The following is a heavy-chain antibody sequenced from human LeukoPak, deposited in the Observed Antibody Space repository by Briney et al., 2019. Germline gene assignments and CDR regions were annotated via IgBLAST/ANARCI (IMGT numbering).Heavy chain of an antibody. Sequence: SVKVSCKASGGTFSSYAISWVRQAPGQGLEWMGRIIPIFGTANYAQKFQGRVTITTDESTSTAYMELSSLRSEDTAVYYCARARAVAGNGDFDYWGQGTLVTVSS. CDR2: IIPIFGTA. CDR1: GGTFSSYA. J-gene: IGHJ4*02. CDR3: ARARAVAGNGDFDY. D-gene: IGHD6-19*01. V-gene: IGHV1-69*05.